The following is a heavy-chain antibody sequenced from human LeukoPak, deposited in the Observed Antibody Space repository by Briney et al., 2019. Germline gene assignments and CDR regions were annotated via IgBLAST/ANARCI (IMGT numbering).Heavy chain of an antibody. Sequence: ASVNVSCQASGYTFTSYGISWVGPAAAQGLEGMGWISAYNGNTNYAQKLQGRVTMTTDTSTSTAYMELRSLRSDDTAVYYCAREYYGGTFDYWGKGTLVTVSS. CDR1: GYTFTSYG. V-gene: IGHV1-18*01. J-gene: IGHJ4*02. CDR3: AREYYGGTFDY. D-gene: IGHD4-23*01. CDR2: ISAYNGNT.